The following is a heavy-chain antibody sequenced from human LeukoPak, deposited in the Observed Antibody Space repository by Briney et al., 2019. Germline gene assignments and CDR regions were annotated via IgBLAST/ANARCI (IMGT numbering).Heavy chain of an antibody. CDR2: IKQDGSEK. Sequence: PGGSLRLSCAASGFTFSRYGMHWVRQAPGKGLEWVANIKQDGSEKYYVDSVKGRFTISRDNAKNSLYLQMNSLRAEDTAVYYCARVDYYDSSGYYDYWGQGTLVTVSS. CDR3: ARVDYYDSSGYYDY. CDR1: GFTFSRYG. J-gene: IGHJ4*02. V-gene: IGHV3-7*01. D-gene: IGHD3-22*01.